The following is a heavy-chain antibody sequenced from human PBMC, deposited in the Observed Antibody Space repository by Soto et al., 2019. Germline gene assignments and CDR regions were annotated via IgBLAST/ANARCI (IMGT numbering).Heavy chain of an antibody. Sequence: WETLSLTCTVSGGSISSYYWSWIRQPPGKGLEWIGYIDYSGSTNYNPSLKSRVTISVDTSKNQFSLKLSSVTAADTAVYYCARGDSSGYYYYYWGQGTRVTVSS. J-gene: IGHJ4*02. CDR3: ARGDSSGYYYYY. D-gene: IGHD3-22*01. V-gene: IGHV4-59*01. CDR1: GGSISSYY. CDR2: IDYSGST.